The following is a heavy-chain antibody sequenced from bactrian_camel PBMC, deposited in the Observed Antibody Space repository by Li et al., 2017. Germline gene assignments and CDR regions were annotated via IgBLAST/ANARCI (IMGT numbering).Heavy chain of an antibody. CDR3: AAERIGGSWSHHIDFGY. V-gene: IGHV3S54*01. J-gene: IGHJ6*01. D-gene: IGHD6*01. Sequence: HVQLVESGAGSVEAGGSVRLSCTASGYTDSVNVMGWWRQAAGKEREGVACIYTGGRITRYADSVKGRFTISRDNAKNTLYLQMNSLKPEDTAVYYCAAERIGGSWSHHIDFGYWGQGTQVTVS. CDR2: IYTGGRIT. CDR1: GYTDSVNV.